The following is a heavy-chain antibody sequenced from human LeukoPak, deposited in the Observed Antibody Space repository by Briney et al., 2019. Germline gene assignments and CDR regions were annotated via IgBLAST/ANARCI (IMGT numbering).Heavy chain of an antibody. CDR1: GYAFTGYY. CDR3: ARGSSGYYLFDY. J-gene: IGHJ4*02. Sequence: GASVKVSCKASGYAFTGYYMHWVRQAPGQGLEWMGGIIPIFGTANYAQKFQGRVTITADKSTSTAYMELSSLRSEDTAVYYCARGSSGYYLFDYWGQGTLVTVSS. V-gene: IGHV1-69*06. D-gene: IGHD3-22*01. CDR2: IIPIFGTA.